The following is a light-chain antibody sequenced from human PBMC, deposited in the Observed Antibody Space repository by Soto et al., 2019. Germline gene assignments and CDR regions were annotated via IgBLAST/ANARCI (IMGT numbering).Light chain of an antibody. V-gene: IGKV3-20*01. J-gene: IGKJ3*01. CDR3: QQYGGSPFT. CDR1: QSVSGSY. Sequence: EIVLTQSPGTLSLSPGERATLSCRASQSVSGSYLAWYQQKPGQALRLLIYGASSRATGIPDRFSGSGSGTDFNLTISRLEPEAGAVYYCQQYGGSPFTFAPGTKVDIK. CDR2: GAS.